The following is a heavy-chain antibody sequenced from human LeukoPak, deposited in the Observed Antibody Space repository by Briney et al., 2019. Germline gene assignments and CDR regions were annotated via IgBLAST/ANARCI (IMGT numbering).Heavy chain of an antibody. V-gene: IGHV1-46*01. J-gene: IGHJ4*02. CDR3: ARDVASSGYYWD. Sequence: GASVKVSFKASGYSFTSYYMHWVRQAPGQGLEWMGIINPSGGSASYAQKFQGRVTMTRDTSTSTVYMEVSSLRSEDTAVYYCARDVASSGYYWDWGQGTLVTVSS. CDR2: INPSGGSA. CDR1: GYSFTSYY. D-gene: IGHD3-22*01.